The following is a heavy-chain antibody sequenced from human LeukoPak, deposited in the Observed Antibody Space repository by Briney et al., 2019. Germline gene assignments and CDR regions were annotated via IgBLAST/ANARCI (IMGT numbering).Heavy chain of an antibody. J-gene: IGHJ4*02. Sequence: PGGSLRLSCAASGFTFSSYSMNWVRQAPGKGLEWVSSIISSSYIYYADSVKARFTISRDNDKNSLYLQMTSLRAEDTAVYYCARGSHSSSWSDFDYWGQGTLVTVSS. CDR3: ARGSHSSSWSDFDY. CDR1: GFTFSSYS. D-gene: IGHD6-13*01. CDR2: IISSSYI. V-gene: IGHV3-21*01.